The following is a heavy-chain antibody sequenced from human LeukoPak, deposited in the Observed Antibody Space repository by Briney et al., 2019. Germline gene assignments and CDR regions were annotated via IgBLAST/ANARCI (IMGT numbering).Heavy chain of an antibody. CDR2: INHSGST. D-gene: IGHD4-17*01. J-gene: IGHJ4*02. CDR3: VRWYGEGPFDY. V-gene: IGHV4-34*01. CDR1: GGSFSGYY. Sequence: ASETLSLTCAVYGGSFSGYYWSWIRQPPGKGLEWIGEINHSGSTNYNPSLKSRVTISVDTSKNQFPLKLSSVTAADTAVYYCVRWYGEGPFDYWGQGTLVTVSS.